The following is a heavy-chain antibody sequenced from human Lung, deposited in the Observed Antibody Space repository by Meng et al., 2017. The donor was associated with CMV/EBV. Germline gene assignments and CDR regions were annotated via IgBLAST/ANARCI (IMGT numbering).Heavy chain of an antibody. CDR1: GFTFDDYA. D-gene: IGHD3-10*01. CDR2: ISWNGVTT. CDR3: ARDMTLRLPSGSGFDF. J-gene: IGHJ4*02. V-gene: IGHV3-9*01. Sequence: SXAAAGFTFDDYAMHWVRQVPGKGREWVSGISWNGVTTGYAGSVKGRFTISRDNTKNSLYLQMNSLRPEDTAFYFCARDMTLRLPSGSGFDFWGQGXLVTVSS.